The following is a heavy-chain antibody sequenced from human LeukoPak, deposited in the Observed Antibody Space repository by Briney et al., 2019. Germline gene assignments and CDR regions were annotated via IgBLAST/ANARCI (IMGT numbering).Heavy chain of an antibody. V-gene: IGHV4-30-4*01. J-gene: IGHJ4*02. D-gene: IGHD5-18*01. CDR3: ASDPIQLWPEN. CDR1: GGSISSGDYY. Sequence: SETLSLTCTVSGGSISSGDYYWSWIRQPPGKGLEWIGYIYYSGSTYYHPSLNSRVTISVDTSKNQFSLKLSSVTAADTAVYYCASDPIQLWPENWGQGTLVTVSS. CDR2: IYYSGST.